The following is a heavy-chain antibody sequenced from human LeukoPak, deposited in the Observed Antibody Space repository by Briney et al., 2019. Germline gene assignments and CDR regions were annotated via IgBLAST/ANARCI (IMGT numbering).Heavy chain of an antibody. V-gene: IGHV3-23*01. CDR3: AKESVQAAPLYGVDG. Sequence: GGSLRLSCAASGFTFGSYAMSWVRQPPGKGLEWVSTISGGSTYYADSLKGRFTISRDNSKNTLYLQMNSPRVEDTALYYCAKESVQAAPLYGVDGWGQGTQVTVSS. CDR2: ISGGST. J-gene: IGHJ4*02. CDR1: GFTFGSYA. D-gene: IGHD2-2*01.